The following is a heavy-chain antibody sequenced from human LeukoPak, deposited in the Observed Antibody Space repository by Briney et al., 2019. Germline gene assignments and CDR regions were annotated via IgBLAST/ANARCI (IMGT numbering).Heavy chain of an antibody. J-gene: IGHJ4*02. V-gene: IGHV1-69*04. CDR3: AATYDSSGYYRTYFDY. CDR2: IIPILGIA. Sequence: ASVKVSCKASGGTFSSYAISWVRQAPGQGLEWTGRIIPILGIANYAQKFQGRVTITADKSTSTAYMELSSLRSEDTAVYYCAATYDSSGYYRTYFDYWGQGTLVTVSS. D-gene: IGHD3-22*01. CDR1: GGTFSSYA.